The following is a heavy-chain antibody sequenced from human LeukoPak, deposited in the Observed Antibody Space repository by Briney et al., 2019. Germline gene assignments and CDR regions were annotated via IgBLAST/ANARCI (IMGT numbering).Heavy chain of an antibody. CDR1: GGSMNSRHYY. V-gene: IGHV4-39*07. Sequence: SETLSLTCTVSGGSMNSRHYYWGWIRQPPGKGLEWIASIYYSGSTYYNPSLKSRVTISVDTSNNQFSLKLNSVTAADTAVFYCAREIPPSYYYGSGTYYSHFDYWGQGALLTVSS. D-gene: IGHD3-10*01. CDR2: IYYSGST. CDR3: AREIPPSYYYGSGTYYSHFDY. J-gene: IGHJ4*02.